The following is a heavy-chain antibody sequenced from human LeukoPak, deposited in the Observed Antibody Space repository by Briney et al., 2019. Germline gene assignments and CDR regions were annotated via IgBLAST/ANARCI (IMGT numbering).Heavy chain of an antibody. Sequence: HSGGSLRLSCAASGFTFTSYAMSWVRQAPGKGLEWVSAISGSGGSTYYADSVKGRFTISRDNSKNTLYLQMNSLRAEDTAVYYCSRDLRGRDDYWGQGILVIVSS. V-gene: IGHV3-23*01. CDR3: SRDLRGRDDY. CDR1: GFTFTSYA. J-gene: IGHJ4*02. D-gene: IGHD5-24*01. CDR2: ISGSGGST.